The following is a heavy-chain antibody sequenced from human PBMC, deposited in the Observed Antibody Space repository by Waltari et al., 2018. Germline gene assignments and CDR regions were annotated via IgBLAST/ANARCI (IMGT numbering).Heavy chain of an antibody. CDR3: ARDLGGSYWGVYFQH. CDR1: GCSISSYY. CDR2: IYTSGST. Sequence: QVQLQESGPGLVKPSETLSLTCTVSGCSISSYYWRWIRQHAGKGLEWIGRIYTSGSTNYNPSLKSRVTMSVDTSKNQFSLKLSSVTAADTAVYYCARDLGGSYWGVYFQHWGQGTLVTVSS. V-gene: IGHV4-4*07. J-gene: IGHJ1*01. D-gene: IGHD1-26*01.